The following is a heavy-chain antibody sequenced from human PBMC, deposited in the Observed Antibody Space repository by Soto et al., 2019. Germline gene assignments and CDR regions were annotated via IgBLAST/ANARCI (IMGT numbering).Heavy chain of an antibody. CDR1: GFNFSDHY. CDR3: ARHTSGWHYYDY. D-gene: IGHD6-19*01. CDR2: ISGSSRYT. Sequence: GGSLRLSCAASGFNFSDHYMNWIRQAPGKGLEWVSYISGSSRYTNFADSVKGRFTISRDNAKNSLSLQMNSLRAEDTAVYYCARHTSGWHYYDYWGQGTPVTVSS. V-gene: IGHV3-11*06. J-gene: IGHJ4*02.